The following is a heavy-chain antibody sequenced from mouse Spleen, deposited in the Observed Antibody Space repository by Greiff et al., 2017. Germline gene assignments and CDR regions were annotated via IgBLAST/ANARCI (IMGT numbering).Heavy chain of an antibody. Sequence: QVQLQQPGAELVKPGASVKLSCKASGYTFTSYWMHWVKQRPGQGLEWIGMIHPNSGSTNYNEKFKSKATLTVDKSSSTAYMQLSSLTSEDSAVYYCASVYYGSSSLDYWGQGTTLTVSS. CDR2: IHPNSGST. J-gene: IGHJ2*01. CDR3: ASVYYGSSSLDY. D-gene: IGHD1-1*01. V-gene: IGHV1-64*01. CDR1: GYTFTSYW.